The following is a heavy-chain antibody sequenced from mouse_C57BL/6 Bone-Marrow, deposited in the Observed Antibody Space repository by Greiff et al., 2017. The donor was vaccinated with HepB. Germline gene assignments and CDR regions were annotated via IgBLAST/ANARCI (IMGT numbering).Heavy chain of an antibody. Sequence: QVQLQQSGAELVKPGASVKISCKASGYAFSSYWMNWVKQRPGKGLEWIGQIYPGDGDTNYNGKFKGKATLTADKSSSTSYMQLSSLTSEDSAVYFCARSGVTPWFAYWGQGTLVTVSA. CDR3: ARSGVTPWFAY. J-gene: IGHJ3*01. CDR2: IYPGDGDT. D-gene: IGHD2-2*01. CDR1: GYAFSSYW. V-gene: IGHV1-80*01.